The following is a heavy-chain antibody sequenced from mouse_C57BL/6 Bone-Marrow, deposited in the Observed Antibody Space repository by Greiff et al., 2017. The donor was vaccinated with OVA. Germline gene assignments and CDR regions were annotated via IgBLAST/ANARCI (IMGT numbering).Heavy chain of an antibody. V-gene: IGHV5-16*01. CDR3: ARDLGDY. CDR1: GFTFSDYY. J-gene: IGHJ2*01. Sequence: EVKLMESEGGLVQPGSSMKLSCTASGFTFSDYYMAWVRQVPEKGLEWVANINYDGSSTYYLDSLQSRFIISRDNAKNILYLQMSSLNSEDTATYYCARDLGDYWGQGTTLTVSS. CDR2: INYDGSST.